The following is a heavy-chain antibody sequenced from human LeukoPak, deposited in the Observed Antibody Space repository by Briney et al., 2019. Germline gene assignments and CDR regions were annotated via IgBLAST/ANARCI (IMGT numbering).Heavy chain of an antibody. V-gene: IGHV3-21*01. D-gene: IGHD6-13*01. J-gene: IGHJ3*02. Sequence: PGGSLRLSCAASGVTFSSYSMNWVRQAPGKGLEWVSSISSSSSYIYYADSVKGRFTISRDNAKNSLYLQMNSLRAEDTAVYYCASSLAAAGKGTFDIWGQGTMVTVSS. CDR3: ASSLAAAGKGTFDI. CDR2: ISSSSSYI. CDR1: GVTFSSYS.